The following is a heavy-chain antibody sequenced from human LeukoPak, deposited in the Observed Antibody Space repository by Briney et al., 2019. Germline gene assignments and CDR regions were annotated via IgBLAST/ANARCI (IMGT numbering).Heavy chain of an antibody. CDR2: IYYSGST. Sequence: SETLSLTCTVSGGSISSYYWSWIRQPPGKGLEWIGYIYYSGSTNYNPSLKRRVTISVDTSKNQFSLKLSSVTAADTAVYYCASGGYNWNDFGLSWGQGTLVTVSS. J-gene: IGHJ5*02. CDR1: GGSISSYY. D-gene: IGHD1-1*01. CDR3: ASGGYNWNDFGLS. V-gene: IGHV4-59*01.